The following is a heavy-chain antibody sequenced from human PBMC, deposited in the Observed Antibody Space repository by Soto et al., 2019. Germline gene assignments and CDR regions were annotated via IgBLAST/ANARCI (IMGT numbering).Heavy chain of an antibody. D-gene: IGHD3-10*01. V-gene: IGHV3-74*01. J-gene: IGHJ4*02. CDR1: GFTFRTYW. CDR3: ARDYYGSGSSYKSIY. Sequence: EVQLVESGGGLVQPGGSLRLSCEASGFTFRTYWMHWVRKAPGKGLGWVSRINSEGSSTSYGDSVKGRFAISRDNAKNTLYLHMNSLRVEDTAVYYCARDYYGSGSSYKSIYWGQGTVVTVSS. CDR2: INSEGSST.